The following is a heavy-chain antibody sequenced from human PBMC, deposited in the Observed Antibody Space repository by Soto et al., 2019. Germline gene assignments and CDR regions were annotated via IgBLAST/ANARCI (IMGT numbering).Heavy chain of an antibody. Sequence: QVQLVQSGAEVKKPGASVKVSCKASGYTFTSYGISWVWQAPGQGLEWMGWISAYSGNTNYAQNFQGRVTMTTDTSTSTVYMELSSLRSDDTAVYYCARVVRGYSDKPDYWGQGTLVTVSS. CDR3: ARVVRGYSDKPDY. V-gene: IGHV1-18*01. CDR1: GYTFTSYG. CDR2: ISAYSGNT. D-gene: IGHD5-12*01. J-gene: IGHJ4*02.